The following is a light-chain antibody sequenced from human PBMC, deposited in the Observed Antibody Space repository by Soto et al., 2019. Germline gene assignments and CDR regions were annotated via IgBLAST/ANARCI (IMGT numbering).Light chain of an antibody. CDR1: QSILHSPNNKNY. CDR3: QQYYSAPWT. Sequence: DFVMTQSPDSLAVSLGEKATINCKSSQSILHSPNNKNYIAWYQQKPGQPPKLLIYWSSTREFGVPDRISGSGSGTDFSLTISSLQAEDVAVYYCQQYYSAPWTFGQGTKMEIK. V-gene: IGKV4-1*01. CDR2: WSS. J-gene: IGKJ1*01.